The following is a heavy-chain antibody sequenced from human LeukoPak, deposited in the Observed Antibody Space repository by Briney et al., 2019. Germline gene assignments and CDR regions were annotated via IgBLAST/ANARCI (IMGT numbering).Heavy chain of an antibody. D-gene: IGHD1-14*01. CDR3: ARMAPEYWFDP. V-gene: IGHV4-59*01. CDR1: GGSISSYY. J-gene: IGHJ5*02. CDR2: IYYSGST. Sequence: PSETLSLTCTVSGGSISSYYWSWIRQPPGKGLEWIGYIYYSGSTNYNPSLKGRVTISVDTSKNQFSLKLSSVTAADTAVYYCARMAPEYWFDPWGQETLVTVSS.